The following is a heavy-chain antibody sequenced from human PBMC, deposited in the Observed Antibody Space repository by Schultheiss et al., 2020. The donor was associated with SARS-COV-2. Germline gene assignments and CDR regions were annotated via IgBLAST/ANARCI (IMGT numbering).Heavy chain of an antibody. D-gene: IGHD2-2*02. CDR3: ARDEGGNCSSNSCYIFLH. J-gene: IGHJ1*01. V-gene: IGHV4-59*01. CDR1: GGSISSYY. CDR2: IYYSGST. Sequence: GSLRLSCTVSGGSISSYYWSWIRQPPGKGLEWIGYIYYSGSTYYNPSLKSRVTISIDTSKNQFSLKLSSVTAADTAVDYCARDEGGNCSSNSCYIFLHWVQGALVPSSS.